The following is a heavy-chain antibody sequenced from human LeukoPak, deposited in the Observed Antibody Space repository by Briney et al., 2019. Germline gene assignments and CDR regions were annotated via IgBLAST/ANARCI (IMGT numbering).Heavy chain of an antibody. CDR1: GFPFRDFG. D-gene: IGHD3-22*01. CDR2: ISGSGAST. Sequence: GSLRLSCAGSGFPFRDFGMNWVRPAPGKGLGWVSAISGSGASTYYADSVKGRFAISRDNSKNTLYLQMDSLRAEDTAVYYCAKDLLRTVVVITAAGYYLDSWGQGTLVTVSS. J-gene: IGHJ4*02. CDR3: AKDLLRTVVVITAAGYYLDS. V-gene: IGHV3-23*01.